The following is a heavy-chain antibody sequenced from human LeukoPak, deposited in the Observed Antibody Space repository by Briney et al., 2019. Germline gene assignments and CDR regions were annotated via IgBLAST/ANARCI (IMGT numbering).Heavy chain of an antibody. D-gene: IGHD3-10*01. Sequence: PGRSLRLSCAASGFTFSSYAMHWVRQAPGKGLEWVALIWYDGSNKYYAAFMKGRFTISRDNSKNTLFLQMSSLRVEDTAMYFCARGDYYGSGSNADYWGQGTLVSVSS. CDR2: IWYDGSNK. V-gene: IGHV3-33*01. J-gene: IGHJ4*02. CDR1: GFTFSSYA. CDR3: ARGDYYGSGSNADY.